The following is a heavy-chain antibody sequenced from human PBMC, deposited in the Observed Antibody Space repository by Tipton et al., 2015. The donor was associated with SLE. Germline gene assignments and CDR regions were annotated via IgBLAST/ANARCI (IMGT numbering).Heavy chain of an antibody. CDR2: IYTSGST. Sequence: TLSLTCTVSGGSISSGSYYWSWIRQPAGKGLEWIGRIYTSGSTNYNPSLKSRVTISVGTSKNQFSLKLSSVTAADTAVYYCARDLNYYGSGSYKGWFDPWGQGTLVTVSS. V-gene: IGHV4-61*02. D-gene: IGHD3-10*01. CDR1: GGSISSGSYY. CDR3: ARDLNYYGSGSYKGWFDP. J-gene: IGHJ5*02.